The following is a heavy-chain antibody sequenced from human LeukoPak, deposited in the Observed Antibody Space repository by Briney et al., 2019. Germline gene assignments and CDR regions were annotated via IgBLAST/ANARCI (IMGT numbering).Heavy chain of an antibody. V-gene: IGHV3-21*01. CDR1: GFTFSSYS. J-gene: IGHJ4*02. D-gene: IGHD3-22*01. Sequence: PGGSLRLSCAASGFTFSSYSMNWVRQALGKGLEWVSSISSSSSYIYYADSVKGRFTISRDDAKNSLYLQMNSLRAEDTAVYYCAREGLSDYYDSSGYYTPGFDYWGQGTLVTVSS. CDR3: AREGLSDYYDSSGYYTPGFDY. CDR2: ISSSSSYI.